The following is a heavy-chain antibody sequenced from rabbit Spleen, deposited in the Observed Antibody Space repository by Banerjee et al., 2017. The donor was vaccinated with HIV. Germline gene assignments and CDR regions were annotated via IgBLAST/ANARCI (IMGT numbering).Heavy chain of an antibody. D-gene: IGHD4-1*01. CDR2: IHIGSSAFT. CDR3: ARDLTDAIGWNFGW. V-gene: IGHV1S40*01. Sequence: QSLEESGGDLVKPGASLTLTCTASGFSLTSSDYMCWVRQAPGKGLEWIACIHIGSSAFTYFATWAKGRFTISKTSSTTVTLQMTSLTAADTATYFCARDLTDAIGWNFGWWGPGTLVTVS. J-gene: IGHJ4*01. CDR1: GFSLTSSDY.